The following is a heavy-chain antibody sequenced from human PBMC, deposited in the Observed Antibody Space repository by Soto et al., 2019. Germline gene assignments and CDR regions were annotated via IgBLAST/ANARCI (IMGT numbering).Heavy chain of an antibody. CDR2: IYCSGST. Sequence: PSETLSLTCTVSGGSISSGDYYWSWIRQPPGKGLEWIGYIYCSGSTYYNPSLKSRVTISVDTSKNQFSLKLSSVTAADTAVYYCARDYRYSGSYDYYYYYGMDVWGQGTTVTVSS. J-gene: IGHJ6*02. D-gene: IGHD1-26*01. CDR1: GGSISSGDYY. CDR3: ARDYRYSGSYDYYYYYGMDV. V-gene: IGHV4-30-4*01.